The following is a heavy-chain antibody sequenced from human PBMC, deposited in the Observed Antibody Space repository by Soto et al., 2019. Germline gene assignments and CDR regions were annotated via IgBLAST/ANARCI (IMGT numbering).Heavy chain of an antibody. CDR2: IYYSGST. V-gene: IGHV4-31*03. D-gene: IGHD2-2*01. Sequence: QVQLQESGPGLVKPSQTLSLTCTVSGGSISSGGYYWSWIRQHPGKGLEWIGYIYYSGSTYYNPSLLSRVTISVDTSKNQFSLKLISVTPAITAVYYCARGIGSCTQDWGQGTLVTVSS. CDR1: GGSISSGGYY. J-gene: IGHJ4*02. CDR3: ARGIGSCTQD.